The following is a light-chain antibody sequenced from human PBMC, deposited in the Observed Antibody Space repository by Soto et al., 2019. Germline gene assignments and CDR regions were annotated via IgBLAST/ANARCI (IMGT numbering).Light chain of an antibody. V-gene: IGKV3-20*01. Sequence: EIVLTQSPGTLSLSPGERATLSCRASQSVSSSYLAWYQQKPGQAPRLLIYGASIRATGIPDRFSGSGSGTDFTLTISRLEPEDCAVYYFQQYGSSPVTFGPGTKVDIK. CDR1: QSVSSSY. CDR2: GAS. CDR3: QQYGSSPVT. J-gene: IGKJ3*01.